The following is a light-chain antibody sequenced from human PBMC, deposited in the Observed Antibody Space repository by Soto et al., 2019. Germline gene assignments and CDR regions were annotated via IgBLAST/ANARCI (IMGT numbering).Light chain of an antibody. CDR2: EDN. Sequence: NFMLTQPHSVSESPGKTVTISCTRSGGSIANHYVQWYQQRPGSAPTTVIYEDNQRPSGVPDRFSGSIDSSSNSASLTLSGLKTEAEADYYCQSFDSTSVVFGGGTKLTVL. V-gene: IGLV6-57*04. CDR3: QSFDSTSVV. CDR1: GGSIANHY. J-gene: IGLJ3*02.